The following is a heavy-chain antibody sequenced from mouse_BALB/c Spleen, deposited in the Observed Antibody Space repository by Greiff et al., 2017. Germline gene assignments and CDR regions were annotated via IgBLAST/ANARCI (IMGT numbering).Heavy chain of an antibody. J-gene: IGHJ2*01. CDR2: ISSGSSTI. Sequence: EVMLVESGGGLVQPGGSRKLSCAASGFTFSSFGMHWVRQAPEKGLEWVAYISSGSSTIYYADTVKGRFTISRDNPKNTLFLQMTSLRSEDTAMYYCARSGGWFYFDYWGQGTTLTVSS. CDR3: ARSGGWFYFDY. D-gene: IGHD1-1*02. CDR1: GFTFSSFG. V-gene: IGHV5-17*02.